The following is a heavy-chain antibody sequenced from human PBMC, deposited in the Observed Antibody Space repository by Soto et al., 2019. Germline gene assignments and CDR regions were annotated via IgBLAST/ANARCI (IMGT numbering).Heavy chain of an antibody. J-gene: IGHJ4*02. V-gene: IGHV4-59*01. CDR2: IYYSGTT. Sequence: SETLSLTCTVSGGSISSYYWSWIRQPPGKGLEWIGYIYYSGTTNYNPSLKSRVTISVDTSKNQFSLKLSSVTAADTAVYYCARDLRGTSCYDYWGQGTRVTVSS. CDR1: GGSISSYY. CDR3: ARDLRGTSCYDY. D-gene: IGHD2-2*01.